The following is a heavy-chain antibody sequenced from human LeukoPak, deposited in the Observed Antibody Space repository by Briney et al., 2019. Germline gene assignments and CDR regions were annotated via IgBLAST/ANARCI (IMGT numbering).Heavy chain of an antibody. CDR3: AREGQQLVRGFDP. J-gene: IGHJ5*02. Sequence: GGSLRLSCAASGFTFTNYWMNWLRQAPGKGLEWVANIKQDGGAKNYVDSVKGRFTISRDNAKNSLYLQMNSLRAEDTAVYYCAREGQQLVRGFDPWGQGTLVTVSS. V-gene: IGHV3-7*03. D-gene: IGHD6-13*01. CDR1: GFTFTNYW. CDR2: IKQDGGAK.